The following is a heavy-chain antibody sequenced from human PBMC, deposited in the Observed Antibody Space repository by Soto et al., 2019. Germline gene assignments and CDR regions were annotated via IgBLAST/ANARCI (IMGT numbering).Heavy chain of an antibody. CDR3: ARVIKARYDILTGYYARPNYYYYMDV. CDR2: INHSGST. Sequence: SETLSLTCAVYGGSFSGYYWSWIRQPPGKGLEWIGEINHSGSTNYNPSLKSRVTISVDTSKNQFSLKLSSVTAADTAVYYCARVIKARYDILTGYYARPNYYYYMDVWGKGTTVTVSS. D-gene: IGHD3-9*01. J-gene: IGHJ6*03. CDR1: GGSFSGYY. V-gene: IGHV4-34*01.